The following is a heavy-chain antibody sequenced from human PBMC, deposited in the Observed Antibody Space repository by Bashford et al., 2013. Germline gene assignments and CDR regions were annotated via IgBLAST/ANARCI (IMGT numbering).Heavy chain of an antibody. D-gene: IGHD4-17*01. CDR2: ISFSGTYT. J-gene: IGHJ1*01. Sequence: VRQAPGKGLEWVSSISFSGTYTYYADSVKGRFTISRDDAKNSLHLQMNSLRAEDTGVYYCAREGDTTLTSSTRLQNWGQGTLVTVSS. V-gene: IGHV3-21*06. CDR3: AREGDTTLTSSTRLQN.